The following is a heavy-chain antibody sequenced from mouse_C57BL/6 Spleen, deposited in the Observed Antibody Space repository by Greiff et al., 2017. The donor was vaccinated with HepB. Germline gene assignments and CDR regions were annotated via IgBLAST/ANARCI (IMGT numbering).Heavy chain of an antibody. CDR2: INYDGSST. D-gene: IGHD2-1*01. Sequence: EVKVVESEGGLVQPGSSMKLSCTASGFTFSDYYMAWVRQVPEKGLEWVANINYDGSSTYYLDSLKSRFIISRDNAKNILYLQMSSLKSEDTATYYCARDLGGNYVGWYFDVWGTGTTVTVSS. CDR1: GFTFSDYY. CDR3: ARDLGGNYVGWYFDV. V-gene: IGHV5-16*01. J-gene: IGHJ1*03.